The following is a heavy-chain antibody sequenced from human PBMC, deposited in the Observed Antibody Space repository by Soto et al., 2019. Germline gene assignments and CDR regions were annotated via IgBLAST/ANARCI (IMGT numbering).Heavy chain of an antibody. Sequence: TSETLSHPWTVAGGSIKNHRWSWIRPQPGKGLEWIGYIFYSGDTNSSPSLKSRVTISVDTSKNQFSLKLSSVTTADTAVYYCARLSNYGNGWSTFDYWGRGTLVTVSS. CDR3: ARLSNYGNGWSTFDY. J-gene: IGHJ4*02. V-gene: IGHV4-59*11. CDR1: GGSIKNHR. D-gene: IGHD6-19*01. CDR2: IFYSGDT.